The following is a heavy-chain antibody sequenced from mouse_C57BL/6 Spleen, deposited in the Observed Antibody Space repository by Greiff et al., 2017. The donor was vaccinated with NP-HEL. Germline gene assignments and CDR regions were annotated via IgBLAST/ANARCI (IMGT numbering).Heavy chain of an antibody. CDR1: GYTFTSYW. D-gene: IGHD2-12*01. Sequence: QVQLQQPGAELVKPGASVKLSCKASGYTFTSYWMHWVKQRPGQGLEWIGMIHPNSGSTNYNEKFKSKATLTVDKSSSTAYMQLSSLTSEDSAVYYCARCDHDGDCYAMDYWGQGTSVTVSS. J-gene: IGHJ4*01. V-gene: IGHV1-64*01. CDR3: ARCDHDGDCYAMDY. CDR2: IHPNSGST.